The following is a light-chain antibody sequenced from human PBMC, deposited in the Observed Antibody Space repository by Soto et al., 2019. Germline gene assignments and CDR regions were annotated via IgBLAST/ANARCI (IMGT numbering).Light chain of an antibody. CDR2: AAS. CDR1: QSISNH. CDR3: QQRSCCVMHT. V-gene: IGKV1-39*01. J-gene: IGKJ2*01. Sequence: DIQMTQSPSSLSASVGDRVTVTCRASQSISNHLNWYQQKPGKAPKLLIYAASSLQSGVPSRFSGGGSGTDFTLTISSLQHEDVGTYYCQQRSCCVMHTFGQGTKLEIK.